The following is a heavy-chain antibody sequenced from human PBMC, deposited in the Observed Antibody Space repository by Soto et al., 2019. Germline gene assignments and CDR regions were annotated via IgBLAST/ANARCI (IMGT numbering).Heavy chain of an antibody. V-gene: IGHV1-18*01. CDR3: ARASFIAVAENWFDP. D-gene: IGHD6-19*01. J-gene: IGHJ5*02. CDR2: ISAYNGNT. Sequence: ASVKVSCKASGYTFTSYGISWVRQAPGQGLEWMGWISAYNGNTNYAQKFQGWVTMTRDTSISTAYMELSRLRSDDTAVYYCARASFIAVAENWFDPWGQGTLVTVSS. CDR1: GYTFTSYG.